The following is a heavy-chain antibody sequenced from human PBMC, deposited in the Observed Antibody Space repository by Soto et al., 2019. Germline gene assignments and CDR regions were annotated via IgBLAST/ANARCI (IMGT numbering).Heavy chain of an antibody. D-gene: IGHD2-2*01. V-gene: IGHV3-74*01. Sequence: GGSLRLSCAASGFTFSSYWMRWVRQAPGKGLVWVSRINSDGSSTSYADSVKGRFTISRDNAKNTLYLQMNSLRAEDTAVYYCARDCSSTSLAGWFDPWGQGTLVTVSS. CDR2: INSDGSST. CDR1: GFTFSSYW. CDR3: ARDCSSTSLAGWFDP. J-gene: IGHJ5*02.